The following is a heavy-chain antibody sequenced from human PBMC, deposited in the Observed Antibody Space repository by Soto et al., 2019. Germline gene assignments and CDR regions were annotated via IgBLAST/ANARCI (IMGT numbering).Heavy chain of an antibody. CDR1: GGTFSSYA. CDR2: FIPIFGTA. D-gene: IGHD3-10*01. CDR3: ASSGITMVRGVIITEPYGMDV. V-gene: IGHV1-69*01. J-gene: IGHJ6*02. Sequence: QVQLVQSGAEVKKPGSSVKVSCKASGGTFSSYAISWVRQAPGQGLEWMGGFIPIFGTANYAQKFQGRVTITADESTSTAYMELSSLRSEDTAVYYCASSGITMVRGVIITEPYGMDVWGQGTTVTVSS.